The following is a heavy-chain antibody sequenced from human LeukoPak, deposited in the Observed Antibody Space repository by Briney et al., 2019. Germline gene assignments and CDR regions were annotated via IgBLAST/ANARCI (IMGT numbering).Heavy chain of an antibody. Sequence: PSETLSLTCAVYGGSFSGYYWSWIRQPPGKGLEWIGEINHSGSTNYNPSLKSRVTISVDTSKNQLSLKLSSVTAADTAVYYCARGPYYYDSSGYYYGMDYWGQGTLVTVSS. CDR2: INHSGST. CDR1: GGSFSGYY. CDR3: ARGPYYYDSSGYYYGMDY. V-gene: IGHV4-34*01. J-gene: IGHJ4*02. D-gene: IGHD3-22*01.